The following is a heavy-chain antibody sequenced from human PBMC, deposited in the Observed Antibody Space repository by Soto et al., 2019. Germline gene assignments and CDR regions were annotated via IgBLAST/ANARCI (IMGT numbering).Heavy chain of an antibody. J-gene: IGHJ4*02. CDR3: EKDIAGSGWYSLDY. CDR1: GFTFGDYT. Sequence: GGSLRLSCAASGFTFGDYTMHWVRQAPVKGLELVSLIDCDGGSTYYADSVKGRFTISRDNSKNSLYLQMNSLRTEDTAFYYCEKDIAGSGWYSLDYWGQGTLVTVSS. D-gene: IGHD6-19*01. V-gene: IGHV3-43*01. CDR2: IDCDGGST.